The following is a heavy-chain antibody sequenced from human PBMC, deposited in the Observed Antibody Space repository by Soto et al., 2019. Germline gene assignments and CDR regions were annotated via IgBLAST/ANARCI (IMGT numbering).Heavy chain of an antibody. CDR1: GFTFSSYG. J-gene: IGHJ6*01. Sequence: QVQLVESGGGVVQPGRSLRLSCAASGFTFSSYGMHWVRQAPGKGLEWVAVIWYDGSNKYYADSVKGRFTISIDNSKNTLYLQMNSLRAEDTAVYYCARDTARAMVRIYYGMDVWGQGTTVTVSS. D-gene: IGHD5-18*01. V-gene: IGHV3-33*01. CDR3: ARDTARAMVRIYYGMDV. CDR2: IWYDGSNK.